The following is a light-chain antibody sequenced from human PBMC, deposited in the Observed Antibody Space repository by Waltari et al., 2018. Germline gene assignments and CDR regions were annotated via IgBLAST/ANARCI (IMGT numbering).Light chain of an antibody. CDR3: SSQTLDGLVL. Sequence: QSALTQPASVSGSPGQSITISCSGLVSAAGASESVSWHQHHPEQAPQVIIYDVTHRPSGVSDRFSASKSANTASLTISRLQPEDEADYYCSSQTLDGLVLFGGGTRLTVL. V-gene: IGLV2-14*03. J-gene: IGLJ2*01. CDR2: DVT. CDR1: VSAAGASES.